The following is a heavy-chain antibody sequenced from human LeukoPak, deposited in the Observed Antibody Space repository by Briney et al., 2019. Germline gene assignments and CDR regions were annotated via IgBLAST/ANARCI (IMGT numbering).Heavy chain of an antibody. Sequence: SETLSLTCTVSGGSISGYYWSWIRQPPGKGLEWIGYIYSSGSTNYNPSLKSRVTISIDTSKNQFSLKLTSVTAADTAVYYCATPYSSGWPRGYYYYYGMDVWGQGTTVTVSS. CDR2: IYSSGST. D-gene: IGHD6-19*01. CDR1: GGSISGYY. V-gene: IGHV4-59*01. CDR3: ATPYSSGWPRGYYYYYGMDV. J-gene: IGHJ6*02.